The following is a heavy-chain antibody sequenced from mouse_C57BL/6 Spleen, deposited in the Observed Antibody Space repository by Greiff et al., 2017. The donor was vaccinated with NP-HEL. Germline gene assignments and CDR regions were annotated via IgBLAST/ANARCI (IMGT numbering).Heavy chain of an antibody. CDR1: GYTFTSYW. Sequence: VQLQQPGAELVKPGASVKLSCKASGYTFTSYWMHWVKQRPGQGLEWIGMIYPNSGSTNYNAKFKSKATLTVDKSSSTAYMQLSSLTSEDSAVYYCAKLYSNSYAMDYWGQGTSVTVSS. V-gene: IGHV1-64*01. J-gene: IGHJ4*01. CDR2: IYPNSGST. CDR3: AKLYSNSYAMDY. D-gene: IGHD2-5*01.